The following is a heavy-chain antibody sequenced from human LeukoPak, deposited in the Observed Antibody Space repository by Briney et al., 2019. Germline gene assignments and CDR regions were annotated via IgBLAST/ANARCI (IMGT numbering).Heavy chain of an antibody. D-gene: IGHD3-22*01. CDR2: VSGGAEST. CDR1: GFTFSSYA. Sequence: PGGSLRLSCAASGFTFSSYAMNWVRQAPGKGLEWVSTVSGGAESTYYADSVKGRFTISRDSSKNRLYLQMNSLRAEDTAVYYCAKWDTDRSGYPSYYFDYWGQGTLVTVSS. CDR3: AKWDTDRSGYPSYYFDY. V-gene: IGHV3-23*01. J-gene: IGHJ4*02.